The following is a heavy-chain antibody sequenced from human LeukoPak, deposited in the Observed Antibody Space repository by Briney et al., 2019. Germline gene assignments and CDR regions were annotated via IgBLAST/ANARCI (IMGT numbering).Heavy chain of an antibody. D-gene: IGHD2/OR15-2a*01. Sequence: PSETLSLTCTVSGDSISSYYWSWIRQPPGKGLEWIGYIYYSGSTNHNSSLKSQVTISVDTSKNQFSLKLSSVTAADTAVYYCARSLSRNGMDVWGQGTTVTVSS. CDR2: IYYSGST. V-gene: IGHV4-59*01. CDR1: GDSISSYY. J-gene: IGHJ6*02. CDR3: ARSLSRNGMDV.